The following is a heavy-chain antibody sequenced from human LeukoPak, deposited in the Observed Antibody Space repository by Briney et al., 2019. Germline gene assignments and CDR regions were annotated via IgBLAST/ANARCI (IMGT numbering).Heavy chain of an antibody. CDR1: GGSISSSSHF. D-gene: IGHD1-7*01. V-gene: IGHV4-39*01. Sequence: PSETLSLTCTVSGGSISSSSHFWAWIRQPPGKGLGYIGSIYYSGSTYYNPSLKSRVTISVDTSKNQFSLRLSSVTAADTAVYYCARHGTGTPGDYWGQGTLVTVSS. CDR3: ARHGTGTPGDY. J-gene: IGHJ4*02. CDR2: IYYSGST.